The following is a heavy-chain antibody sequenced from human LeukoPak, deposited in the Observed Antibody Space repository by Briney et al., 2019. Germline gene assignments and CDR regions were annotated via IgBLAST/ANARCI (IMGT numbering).Heavy chain of an antibody. CDR1: GGFISSYY. D-gene: IGHD6-13*01. J-gene: IGHJ6*02. CDR2: IYTSGST. CDR3: ARDAQQQLVYYDYYYYGMDV. Sequence: SETLSLTCTVSGGFISSYYWSWIRQPAGKGLEWIGRIYTSGSTNYNPSFKSRVTMSVDTSKNQFSLKLSSVTAADTAVYYCARDAQQQLVYYDYYYYGMDVWGQGTTVTVSS. V-gene: IGHV4-4*07.